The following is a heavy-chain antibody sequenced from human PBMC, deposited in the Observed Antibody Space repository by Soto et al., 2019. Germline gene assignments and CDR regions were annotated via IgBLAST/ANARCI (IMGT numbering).Heavy chain of an antibody. CDR2: IKRKTDGGTT. CDR3: TNKYSGSYFGY. D-gene: IGHD1-26*01. J-gene: IGHJ4*02. V-gene: IGHV3-15*07. CDR1: SVSNAW. Sequence: SVSNAWMNWVRQAPGKGLEWVGRIKRKTDGGTTDYAAPVKGRFTISRDDSKNTLYLQMNSLKTEDTAVYYCTNKYSGSYFGYWGQGTLVTVSS.